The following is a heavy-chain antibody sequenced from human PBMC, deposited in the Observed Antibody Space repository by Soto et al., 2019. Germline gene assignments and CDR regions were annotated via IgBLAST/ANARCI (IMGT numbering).Heavy chain of an antibody. J-gene: IGHJ3*02. V-gene: IGHV3-53*04. Sequence: GSLRLSCAASGFTVSSNYMSWVRQAPGKGLEWVSVIYSGGSTYYADSVKGRFTISRHNSKNTLYLQMNSLRAEDTAVYYCARVMREYFDWPFDAFDIWGQGTMVTVSS. CDR1: GFTVSSNY. CDR2: IYSGGST. D-gene: IGHD3-9*01. CDR3: ARVMREYFDWPFDAFDI.